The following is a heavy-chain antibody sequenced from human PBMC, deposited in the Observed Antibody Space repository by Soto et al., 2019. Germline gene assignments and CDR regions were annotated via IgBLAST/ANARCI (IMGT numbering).Heavy chain of an antibody. V-gene: IGHV2-5*02. CDR3: AHVYGGYDNFDY. CDR1: GFSLSSSGVG. D-gene: IGHD5-12*01. CDR2: IYWDDDK. Sequence: QITLKESGPPLVKPTQTLTLTCTCSGFSLSSSGVGLGWIRQPPGNALEWLALIYWDDDKRYSPSLKSRLTITKDTTKHQVVLTMTNMDPVDTATYYCAHVYGGYDNFDYWGQGTLVTVSS. J-gene: IGHJ4*02.